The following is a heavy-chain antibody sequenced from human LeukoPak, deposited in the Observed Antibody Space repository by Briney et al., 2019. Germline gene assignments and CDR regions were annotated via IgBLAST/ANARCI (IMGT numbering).Heavy chain of an antibody. D-gene: IGHD6-13*01. V-gene: IGHV4-34*01. CDR1: GEAFSDFY. CDR2: INHSGST. Sequence: SQTLSLTCAVNGEAFSDFYWSWIRQPPGKGLEWIGEINHSGSTNYNPSLKSRVTISVDTSKSQFSLRLSSVTAADTAVYYCAITRWSLDYWGQGTLVTVSS. J-gene: IGHJ4*02. CDR3: AITRWSLDY.